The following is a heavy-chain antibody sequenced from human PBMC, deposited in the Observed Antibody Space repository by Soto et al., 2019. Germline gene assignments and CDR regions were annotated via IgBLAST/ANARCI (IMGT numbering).Heavy chain of an antibody. Sequence: QVQLVQSGAEVKKPGSSVKVSCKASGGTFSSYAISWVRQAPGQGLEWMGGIIPISGTANYAHKLQGRVTISVDESTSTVSMELGSLRSEDTAVYFCARSQGSSTSLEIYYYYYYGMDVWGQGTTVTVSS. CDR2: IIPISGTA. D-gene: IGHD2-2*01. V-gene: IGHV1-69*01. J-gene: IGHJ6*02. CDR1: GGTFSSYA. CDR3: ARSQGSSTSLEIYYYYYYGMDV.